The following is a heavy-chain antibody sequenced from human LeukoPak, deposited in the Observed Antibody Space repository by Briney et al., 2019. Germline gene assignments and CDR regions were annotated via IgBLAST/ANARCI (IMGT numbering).Heavy chain of an antibody. J-gene: IGHJ4*02. Sequence: SETLPLTCTVSGGSISSYYWSWIRQPPGKGLEWIGYIYYSGSTNYNPSLKSRVTISVDTSKNQFSLKLSSVTAADTAVYYCARQAHSGSYFDYWGQGTLVTVSS. D-gene: IGHD1-26*01. CDR1: GGSISSYY. V-gene: IGHV4-59*08. CDR3: ARQAHSGSYFDY. CDR2: IYYSGST.